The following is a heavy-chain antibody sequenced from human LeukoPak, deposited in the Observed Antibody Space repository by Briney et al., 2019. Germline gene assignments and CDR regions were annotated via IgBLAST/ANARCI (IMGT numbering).Heavy chain of an antibody. D-gene: IGHD2-2*01. CDR1: GFALNDYG. CDR3: AKDNIVVVPSSGYMDV. Sequence: PGGSLRLSCTASGFALNDYGTHWVRQAPGKGLEWVAFIRYDGSNKYYADSVKGRFTISRDNSKNTLYLQMNSLRAEDTAVYYCAKDNIVVVPSSGYMDVWGKGTTVTVSS. CDR2: IRYDGSNK. J-gene: IGHJ6*03. V-gene: IGHV3-30*02.